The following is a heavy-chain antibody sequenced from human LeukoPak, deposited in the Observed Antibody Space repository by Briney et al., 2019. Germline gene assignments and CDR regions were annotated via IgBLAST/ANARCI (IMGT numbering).Heavy chain of an antibody. CDR1: VYIFTSSV. CDR2: ISANNGNT. Sequence: ASVRVSCKASVYIFTSSVVSGGRQAPGQGREGRGCISANNGNTNYAQKLQGRVTMTTGPSTTPAPMEMRSMTSDDPAVYSCARDANTYYYDSSGLGLVSWGPGNLVTVSS. CDR3: ARDANTYYYDSSGLGLVS. V-gene: IGHV1-18*01. D-gene: IGHD3-22*01. J-gene: IGHJ5*02.